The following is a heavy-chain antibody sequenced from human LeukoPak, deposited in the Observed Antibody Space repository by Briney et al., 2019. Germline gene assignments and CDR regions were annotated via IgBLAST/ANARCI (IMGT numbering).Heavy chain of an antibody. J-gene: IGHJ6*02. Sequence: SETLSLTCTVSGGSISSYYWSWIRQPPGKGLEWIGYIHYTGSTDYNPSLRSRVTLSIDMSKNQFSLRLSSVTAADTAVYYCARTGGDCSSGLCYYAMDVWGQGTMVTVSS. CDR2: IHYTGST. V-gene: IGHV4-59*01. CDR3: ARTGGDCSSGLCYYAMDV. D-gene: IGHD2-21*02. CDR1: GGSISSYY.